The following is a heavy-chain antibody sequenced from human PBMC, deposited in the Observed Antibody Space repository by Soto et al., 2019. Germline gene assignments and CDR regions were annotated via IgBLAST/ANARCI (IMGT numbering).Heavy chain of an antibody. CDR3: GRGRLYIVVDY. CDR1: GFNFNIYW. Sequence: GGSLRLSCAASGFNFNIYWMTWVRQAPGKGLEWVANIKQDGSDKYYVDSVKGRFTISRDNAKNSLFLQLDSLRAEDTAVYYCGRGRLYIVVDYWGQGTQVTVSS. J-gene: IGHJ4*02. CDR2: IKQDGSDK. D-gene: IGHD2-2*02. V-gene: IGHV3-7*01.